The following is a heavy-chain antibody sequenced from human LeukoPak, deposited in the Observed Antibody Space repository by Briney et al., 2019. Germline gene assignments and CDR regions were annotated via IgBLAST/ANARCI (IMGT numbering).Heavy chain of an antibody. D-gene: IGHD1-26*01. Sequence: GGSLTLSCAASGFTFSSYWRSWVRQAPGKGLEWVANIKQDGRENYYVDSVKGRFTIYSDNVKNPLYLQMNSLSAQDTAVYYCAGEWGASTSNWFDLWGQGTLVTVSS. CDR2: IKQDGREN. CDR3: AGEWGASTSNWFDL. J-gene: IGHJ5*02. CDR1: GFTFSSYW. V-gene: IGHV3-7*01.